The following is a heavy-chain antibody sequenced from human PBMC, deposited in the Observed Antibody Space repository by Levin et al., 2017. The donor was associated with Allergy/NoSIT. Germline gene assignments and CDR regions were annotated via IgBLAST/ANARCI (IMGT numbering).Heavy chain of an antibody. D-gene: IGHD1-7*01. CDR3: ARDYQETTDYDYYGMDV. V-gene: IGHV3-7*01. CDR1: GFTFSSYW. CDR2: IKQDGSEK. J-gene: IGHJ6*02. Sequence: GGSLRLSCAASGFTFSSYWMSWVRQAPGKGLEWVANIKQDGSEKYYVDSVKGRFTISRDNAKNSLYLQMNRLRDEETDVYYCARDYQETTDYDYYGMDVWGQGTTVTVS.